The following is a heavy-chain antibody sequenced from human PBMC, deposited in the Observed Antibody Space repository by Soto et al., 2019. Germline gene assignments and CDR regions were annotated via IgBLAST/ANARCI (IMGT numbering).Heavy chain of an antibody. CDR1: GGPFSGYH. J-gene: IGHJ5*02. V-gene: IGHV4-34*01. CDR3: ARGHGYCSGGSCYPNYFDP. D-gene: IGHD2-15*01. CDR2: ITHSGST. Sequence: SETLSLTCAVYGGPFSGYHWSWIRQSPGKGLEWIGEITHSGSTNYNPSLKSRVTLSVDTSKNQSSLKLSSVTAADTAVYYCARGHGYCSGGSCYPNYFDPWGQGTLVTVSS.